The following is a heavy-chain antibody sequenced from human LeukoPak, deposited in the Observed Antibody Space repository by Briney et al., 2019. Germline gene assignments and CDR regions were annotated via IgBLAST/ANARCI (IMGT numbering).Heavy chain of an antibody. Sequence: GGSLSLSCVASVLLFSILYMSCVRQAPGKGREWVAHIKQDGCEKFYVDSVKGRLTISRDNAKHSLYLQVNSLRAEHTAVYYCARSLRYCSSTRRYRLDYRGQGTLVTVAT. V-gene: IGHV3-7*01. CDR1: VLLFSILY. J-gene: IGHJ4*02. D-gene: IGHD2-2*02. CDR2: IKQDGCEK. CDR3: ARSLRYCSSTRRYRLDY.